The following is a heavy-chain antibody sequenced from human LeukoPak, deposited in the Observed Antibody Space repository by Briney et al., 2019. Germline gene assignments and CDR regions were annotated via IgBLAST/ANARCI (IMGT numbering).Heavy chain of an antibody. D-gene: IGHD3-22*01. Sequence: SGGSLRLSCAASGFTFSSYAMSWVRQAPGKGLEWVSAISGSGGSTYYADSVKGRFTISRDNSKNTLYLQMNSLRAEDTAVYYCAKWYDSSGYYEYWGQGTLVTVSS. CDR3: AKWYDSSGYYEY. V-gene: IGHV3-23*01. J-gene: IGHJ4*02. CDR1: GFTFSSYA. CDR2: ISGSGGST.